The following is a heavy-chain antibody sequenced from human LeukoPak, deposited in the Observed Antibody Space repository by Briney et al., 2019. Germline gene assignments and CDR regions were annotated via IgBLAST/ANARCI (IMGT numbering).Heavy chain of an antibody. D-gene: IGHD6-6*01. CDR2: ISSNGGST. J-gene: IGHJ4*02. CDR3: ARISSSYDYDY. CDR1: GFTIRSYG. Sequence: PGGSLRLSCAASGFTIRSYGMHWVRQAPGKGLEYVAAISSNGGSTDYANSVKGRFTISRDNSKNTLYLQMGSLRAENMAVYYCARISSSYDYDYWGQGTLVTVSS. V-gene: IGHV3-64*01.